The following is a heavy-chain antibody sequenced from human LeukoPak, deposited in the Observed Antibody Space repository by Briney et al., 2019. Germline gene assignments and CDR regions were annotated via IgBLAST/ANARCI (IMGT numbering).Heavy chain of an antibody. CDR1: GGSFSSSSYY. J-gene: IGHJ4*02. CDR2: IYYSGST. D-gene: IGHD5-18*01. Sequence: PSETLSLTCSVSGGSFSSSSYYWGWIRQPPGKGLEWIGSIYYSGSTYYNPSLKSRVTISVDTSKNQFSLKLSFVTAADTAVYYCARDVVDTAMIDYWGQGTLVTVSS. V-gene: IGHV4-39*07. CDR3: ARDVVDTAMIDY.